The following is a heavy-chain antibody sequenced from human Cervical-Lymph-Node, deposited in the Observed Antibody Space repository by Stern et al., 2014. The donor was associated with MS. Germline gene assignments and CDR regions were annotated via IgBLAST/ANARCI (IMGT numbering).Heavy chain of an antibody. Sequence: QVQLVQSGSELKKPGASVKVSCTGHGYRFTSYGMNWGRQAPGQGLEWMGRINTNTVHPTYAQDFTGRFVFSLDTSVSTAYLEITSLKAEDTAVYYCLSDYNWGQGTLVTVSS. V-gene: IGHV7-4-1*02. CDR2: INTNTVHP. CDR3: LSDYN. D-gene: IGHD5-24*01. J-gene: IGHJ4*02. CDR1: GYRFTSYG.